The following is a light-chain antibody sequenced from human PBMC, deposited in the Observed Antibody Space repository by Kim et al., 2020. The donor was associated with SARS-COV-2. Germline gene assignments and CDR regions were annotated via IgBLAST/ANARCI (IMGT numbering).Light chain of an antibody. V-gene: IGKV3-20*01. Sequence: EFVLTQSPGTLSLSPGERATLSCGASQSVASSYLAWYQQGPGQAPSLLIYDASNRETGIPDRFSGSGSGTDFSPTISTVEPKDFSVYFCQQYGSLPPTFGQGTKVDIK. CDR3: QQYGSLPPT. J-gene: IGKJ1*01. CDR2: DAS. CDR1: QSVASSY.